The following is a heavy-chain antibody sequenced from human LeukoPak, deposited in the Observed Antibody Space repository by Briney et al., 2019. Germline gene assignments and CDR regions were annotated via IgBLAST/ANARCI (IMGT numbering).Heavy chain of an antibody. CDR3: ARGSLDFDY. CDR1: GGSITSSY. J-gene: IGHJ4*02. Sequence: SETLSLTCTVSGGSITSSYWSWIRQSPGKGLEWIGYIHYTGSTHYNPSLKSRVTISVDTSKNQFFLKLSSVTAADTAVYYCARGSLDFDYWGQGTLVTVSS. CDR2: IHYTGST. V-gene: IGHV4-59*12.